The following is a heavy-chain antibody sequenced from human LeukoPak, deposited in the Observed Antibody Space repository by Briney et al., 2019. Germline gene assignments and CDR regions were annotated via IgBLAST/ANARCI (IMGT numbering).Heavy chain of an antibody. J-gene: IGHJ4*02. Sequence: GSLRLSCAASGFTFSNYAMSWIRQPPGKGLEWIGYIYYSGSTNYNPSLKSRVTISVDASKNQFSLKLSSVTAADTAVYYCARRRQLWSGIDYWGQGTLVTVSS. D-gene: IGHD5-18*01. V-gene: IGHV4-59*08. CDR2: IYYSGST. CDR3: ARRRQLWSGIDY. CDR1: GFTFSNYA.